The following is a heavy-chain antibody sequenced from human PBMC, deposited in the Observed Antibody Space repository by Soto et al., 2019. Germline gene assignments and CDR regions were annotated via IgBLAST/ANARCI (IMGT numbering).Heavy chain of an antibody. Sequence: VQLVESGGGLVKPGGSLRLSCAASGFTFSSYSMNWVRQAPGKGLEWVSSISSSSSYIYYADSVKGRFTISRDNAKNSLYLQMNSLRAEDTAVYYCARDPFTFRAFDYWGQGTLVTVSS. CDR1: GFTFSSYS. J-gene: IGHJ4*02. CDR2: ISSSSSYI. CDR3: ARDPFTFRAFDY. D-gene: IGHD3-10*01. V-gene: IGHV3-21*01.